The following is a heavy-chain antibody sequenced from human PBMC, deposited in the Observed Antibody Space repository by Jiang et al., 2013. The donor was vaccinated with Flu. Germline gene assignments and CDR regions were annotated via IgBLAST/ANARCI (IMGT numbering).Heavy chain of an antibody. J-gene: IGHJ4*02. Sequence: GAEVKKPGASVKVSCKASGYTFTSYGISWVRQAPGQGFEWMGWISAYNGNTNYAQKLQGRVTMTTDTSTSTAYMELRSLRSDDTAVYYCARDLGITMVRGVIPYYFDYWGQGTLVTVSS. CDR1: GYTFTSYG. CDR3: ARDLGITMVRGVIPYYFDY. V-gene: IGHV1-18*01. D-gene: IGHD3-10*01. CDR2: ISAYNGNT.